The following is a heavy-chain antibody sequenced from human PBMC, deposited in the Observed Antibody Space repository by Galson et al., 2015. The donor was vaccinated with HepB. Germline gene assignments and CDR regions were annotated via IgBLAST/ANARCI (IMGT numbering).Heavy chain of an antibody. J-gene: IGHJ5*02. CDR1: GFTFNKYG. CDR3: ARDGGAWEFPGSWLDH. D-gene: IGHD1-26*01. CDR2: IWFDGNYK. Sequence: SLRLSCAASGFTFNKYGMHWVRQAPGKGLEWVAVIWFDGNYKYHADSVKDRFTISRDNSKNTLYLQMNSLRVEDTARYYCARDGGAWEFPGSWLDHWGQGILVTVSS. V-gene: IGHV3-33*08.